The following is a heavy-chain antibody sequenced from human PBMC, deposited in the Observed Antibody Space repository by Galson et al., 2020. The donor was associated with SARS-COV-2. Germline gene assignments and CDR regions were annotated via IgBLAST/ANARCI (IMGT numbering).Heavy chain of an antibody. D-gene: IGHD3-16*01. Sequence: GESLKISCKVSGYTLTELSMHWVRQAPGKGLEWMGGFDPEDGETIYAQTFQGRVTMTEDTSTDTAYMELSSLRSEDTAVYYCATSWAITFGGVLYWGQGTLVTVSS. CDR1: GYTLTELS. V-gene: IGHV1-24*01. J-gene: IGHJ4*02. CDR2: FDPEDGET. CDR3: ATSWAITFGGVLY.